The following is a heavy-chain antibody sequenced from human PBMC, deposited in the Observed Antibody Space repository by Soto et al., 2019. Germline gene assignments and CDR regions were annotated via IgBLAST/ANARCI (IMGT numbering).Heavy chain of an antibody. Sequence: EEQLLESGGGLIQPGGSLRLSCAASGFAFYNYAMAWVRQAPGKGREWVSGISDSGISIYYTDSVKGRFTISRDNSKNTLFLQMDSLRGEDTALYYCAKDARRTGLLGQWVGWGQGTLVTVSS. D-gene: IGHD1-26*01. V-gene: IGHV3-23*01. CDR3: AKDARRTGLLGQWVG. J-gene: IGHJ4*02. CDR1: GFAFYNYA. CDR2: ISDSGISI.